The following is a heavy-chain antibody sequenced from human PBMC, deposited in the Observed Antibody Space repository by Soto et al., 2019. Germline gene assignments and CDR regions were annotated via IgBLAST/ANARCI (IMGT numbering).Heavy chain of an antibody. CDR1: GFTFNSYG. D-gene: IGHD5-12*01. Sequence: GGSLRLSCAAYGFTFNSYGMHWVRQAPGKGLEWVAFISYDGSNKYFADSVKGRFIISRDNSKNTLYLQVNSLRAEDTAVFYCAKSRGYSGYDQYYSASWGQGTLVTVSS. J-gene: IGHJ4*02. CDR2: ISYDGSNK. CDR3: AKSRGYSGYDQYYSAS. V-gene: IGHV3-30*18.